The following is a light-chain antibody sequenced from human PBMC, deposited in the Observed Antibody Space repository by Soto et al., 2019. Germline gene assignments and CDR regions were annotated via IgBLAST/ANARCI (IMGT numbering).Light chain of an antibody. CDR3: RQYDNSPRT. CDR2: GAS. J-gene: IGKJ1*01. Sequence: EIVLTQSPGTLSLSPGERATLSCRASQSVNSNYLAWYQQKPGQGPRLLMYGASSRSTGIPDRVSGSGSGTDCTLIMSRREREDFAEYYCRQYDNSPRTFGQRTNVEIK. CDR1: QSVNSNY. V-gene: IGKV3-20*01.